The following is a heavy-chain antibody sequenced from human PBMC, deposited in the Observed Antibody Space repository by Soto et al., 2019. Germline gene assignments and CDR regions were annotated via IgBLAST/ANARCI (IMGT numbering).Heavy chain of an antibody. Sequence: EVQLLESGGGLVQPGGSLRLSCAASGFTFSTFDMTWVRQAPGKGLEWVSLIRGVAGSTHYADSVKGRFTISKDNSKNMLYLEMNGLRADDTAVYFCVKGAWLDYWGQGNMVTVSS. CDR1: GFTFSTFD. CDR3: VKGAWLDY. J-gene: IGHJ4*02. CDR2: IRGVAGST. V-gene: IGHV3-23*01.